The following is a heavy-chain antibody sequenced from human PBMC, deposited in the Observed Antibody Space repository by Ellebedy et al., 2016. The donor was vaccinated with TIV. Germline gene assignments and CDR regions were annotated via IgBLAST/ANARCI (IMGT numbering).Heavy chain of an antibody. Sequence: SETLSLTXAVYGGSFSGYYWSWIRQPPGKGLEWIGEINHSGSTNYNPSLKSRVTISVDTSKNQFSLKLSSVTAADTAVYYCARGAGWYGYWGQGTLVTVST. CDR2: INHSGST. CDR1: GGSFSGYY. D-gene: IGHD6-19*01. V-gene: IGHV4-34*01. CDR3: ARGAGWYGY. J-gene: IGHJ4*02.